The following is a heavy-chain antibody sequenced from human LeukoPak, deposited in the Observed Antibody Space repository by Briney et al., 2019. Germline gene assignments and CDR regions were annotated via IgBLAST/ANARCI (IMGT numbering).Heavy chain of an antibody. Sequence: PSETLSLTCTVYGGSISSYYWSWIRQPAGKGLEWIGRIYTSGSTNYNPSLKSRVTMSVDTSKNQFSLKLSSVTAADTAVYYCARDNSSSWYFDYYYYYMDVWGKGTTVTVSS. J-gene: IGHJ6*03. D-gene: IGHD6-13*01. V-gene: IGHV4-4*07. CDR2: IYTSGST. CDR3: ARDNSSSWYFDYYYYYMDV. CDR1: GGSISSYY.